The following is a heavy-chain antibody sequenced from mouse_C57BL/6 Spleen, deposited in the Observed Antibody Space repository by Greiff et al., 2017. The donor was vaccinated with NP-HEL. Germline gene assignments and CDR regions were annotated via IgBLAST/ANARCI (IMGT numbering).Heavy chain of an antibody. Sequence: EVQLQQSGAELVRPGASVKLSCTASGFNIKDDYMHWVKQRPEQGLEWIGWIDPENGDTEYASKFQGKATITADTSSNTTYLQLSSLTSEDTAVYYCTTIDFAYWGQGTLVTVSA. CDR2: IDPENGDT. V-gene: IGHV14-4*01. CDR3: TTIDFAY. J-gene: IGHJ3*01. CDR1: GFNIKDDY.